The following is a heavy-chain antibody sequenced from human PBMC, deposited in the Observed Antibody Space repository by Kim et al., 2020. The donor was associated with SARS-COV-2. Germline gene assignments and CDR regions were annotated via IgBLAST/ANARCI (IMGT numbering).Heavy chain of an antibody. CDR2: IYYSGST. D-gene: IGHD3-9*01. Sequence: SETLSLTCTVSGGSISSGGYYWSWIRQPPGKGLEWIGYIYYSGSTYYNPSLKSRVTISVDTSKNQFSLKLSSVTAADTAVYYCARDCALTFREFDWTQYCYFDLWGRGTLVTVSS. J-gene: IGHJ2*01. CDR1: GGSISSGGYY. V-gene: IGHV4-31*03. CDR3: ARDCALTFREFDWTQYCYFDL.